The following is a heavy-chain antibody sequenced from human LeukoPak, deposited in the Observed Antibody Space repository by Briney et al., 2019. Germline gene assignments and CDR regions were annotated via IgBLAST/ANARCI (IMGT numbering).Heavy chain of an antibody. V-gene: IGHV3-23*01. CDR3: AGTSRGYNYGFEY. CDR1: GFTFSSLA. CDR2: FSGSGGST. J-gene: IGHJ4*02. Sequence: GGSLRLSCTASGFTFSSLAMRWVRQAPGKGLEWVSGFSGSGGSTYYADSVKGRFTISRDNSKNTLYLQMNSLSAEDTAVYYCAGTSRGYNYGFEYWGQGTLVTVSS. D-gene: IGHD5-18*01.